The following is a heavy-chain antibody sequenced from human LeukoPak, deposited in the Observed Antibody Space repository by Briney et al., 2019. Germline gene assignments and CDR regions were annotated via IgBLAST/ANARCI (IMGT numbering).Heavy chain of an antibody. CDR3: ARDSVYGRLDY. CDR2: VFYSGST. J-gene: IGHJ4*02. Sequence: SETLSLTCTVSGGSISSYYWSWIRQPPGKGLEWIGYVFYSGSTNYNPSLKSRVTISVDASKNQFSLKLTSVTAADTAVYYCARDSVYGRLDYWGQGTLVTVSS. V-gene: IGHV4-59*01. CDR1: GGSISSYY. D-gene: IGHD4-17*01.